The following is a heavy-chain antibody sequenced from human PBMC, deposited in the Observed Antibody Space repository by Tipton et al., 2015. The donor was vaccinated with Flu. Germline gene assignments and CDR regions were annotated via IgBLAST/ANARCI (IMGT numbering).Heavy chain of an antibody. J-gene: IGHJ2*01. CDR2: IYSSDST. V-gene: IGHV3-53*01. Sequence: SLRLSCAASGFIVSSDYMSWVRQAPGKGQEWVSVIYSSDSTSYADSVRGRFTLSRDNSRNTLYLQMNSLRDEDTAVYYCARRYFDLWGRGTLVTVSS. CDR3: ARRYFDL. CDR1: GFIVSSDY.